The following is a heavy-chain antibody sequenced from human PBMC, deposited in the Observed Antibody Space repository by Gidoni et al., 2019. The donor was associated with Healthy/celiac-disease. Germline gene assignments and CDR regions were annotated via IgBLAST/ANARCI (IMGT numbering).Heavy chain of an antibody. J-gene: IGHJ6*02. CDR1: GYTLPELS. CDR3: ATDPVGPDYHHFDGMDV. V-gene: IGHV1-24*01. Sequence: QVQLVQSGAEVTKPGASVKGSCQVSGYTLPELSMHWVRQAPGKGLEWMGGFDPEDGETIYAQKLQGRVTMTEDTSTDTAYMELSSLRSEDTAVYYCATDPVGPDYHHFDGMDVWGQGTTVTVSS. D-gene: IGHD1-26*01. CDR2: FDPEDGET.